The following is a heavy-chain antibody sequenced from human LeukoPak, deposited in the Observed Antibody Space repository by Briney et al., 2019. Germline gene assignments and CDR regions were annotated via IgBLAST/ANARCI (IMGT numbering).Heavy chain of an antibody. D-gene: IGHD2-2*01. CDR1: GFTFSSYS. J-gene: IGHJ1*01. V-gene: IGHV3-21*01. Sequence: GGSLRLSCAASGFTFSSYSMNWVRQAPGKGLEWVSSISSSSSYIYYADSVKGRFTISRDNAKNSLYLQMNSLSAEDTAVYYCASDWGYHRFQHWGQGTLVTVSS. CDR3: ASDWGYHRFQH. CDR2: ISSSSSYI.